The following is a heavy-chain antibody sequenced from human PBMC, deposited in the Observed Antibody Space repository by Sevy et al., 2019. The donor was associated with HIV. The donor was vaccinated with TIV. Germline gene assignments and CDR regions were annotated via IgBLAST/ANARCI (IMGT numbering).Heavy chain of an antibody. CDR2: IFYSGST. J-gene: IGHJ2*01. Sequence: SETLSITCTVSGGSISSYYWSWIRQPPGKGLELIGYIFYSGSTNYNPSLKSRVTISVDTSKNQLSLKLSSVTAADTAVYYCARVFTDWYFDLWGRGTLVTVSS. D-gene: IGHD2-21*01. V-gene: IGHV4-59*01. CDR3: ARVFTDWYFDL. CDR1: GGSISSYY.